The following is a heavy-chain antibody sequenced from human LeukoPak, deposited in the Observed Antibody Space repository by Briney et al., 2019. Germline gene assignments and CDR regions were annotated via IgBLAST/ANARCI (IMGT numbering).Heavy chain of an antibody. Sequence: GGTLRPSCAPSGFTLRSYAMTWVGGAPGTGLEWVSAISGGGSTYYADSVQGRFTISRDNSKNTLYLQMNSLRAEDTAVYYCAEDDADGSFDYWGEGTLVSVSS. CDR2: ISGGGST. CDR1: GFTLRSYA. D-gene: IGHD5-24*01. CDR3: AEDDADGSFDY. J-gene: IGHJ4*02. V-gene: IGHV3-23*01.